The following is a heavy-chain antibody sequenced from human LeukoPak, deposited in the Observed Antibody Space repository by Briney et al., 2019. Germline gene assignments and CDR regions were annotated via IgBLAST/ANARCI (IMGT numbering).Heavy chain of an antibody. V-gene: IGHV4-39*07. D-gene: IGHD3-10*01. CDR3: ARTLRTGNYYGSGSPC. CDR2: IYYSGST. CDR1: GGSISSSSYY. J-gene: IGHJ4*02. Sequence: PSETLSLTCTVSGGSISSSSYYWGWIRQPPGKGLEWIGSIYYSGSTYYNPSLKSRVTISVDTSKNQFSLKLSSVTAADTAVYYCARTLRTGNYYGSGSPCWGQGTLVTVSS.